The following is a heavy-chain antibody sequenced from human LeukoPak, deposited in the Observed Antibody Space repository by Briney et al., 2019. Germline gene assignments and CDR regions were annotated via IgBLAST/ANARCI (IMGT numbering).Heavy chain of an antibody. CDR2: IYHSGST. V-gene: IGHV4-4*02. CDR3: ARGGTSGSGFDY. Sequence: SGTLSLTCAVSGGSVSSSNWWSWVRQPPGKGLEWIGEIYHSGSTNYNPSLKSRVTISVDRSKNQFSLRLNSMTAADTAVYYCARGGTSGSGFDYWGQGTLVTVSS. D-gene: IGHD1-7*01. CDR1: GGSVSSSNW. J-gene: IGHJ4*02.